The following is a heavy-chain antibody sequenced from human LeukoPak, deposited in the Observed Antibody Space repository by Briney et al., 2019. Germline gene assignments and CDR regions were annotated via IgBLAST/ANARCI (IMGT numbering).Heavy chain of an antibody. CDR2: MSISGSTI. D-gene: IGHD3-10*01. J-gene: IGHJ6*02. V-gene: IGHV3-48*04. Sequence: GGSLRLSCVASGFTFSDYSMNWVRQAPGRGLEYIAYMSISGSTIKYAESVKGRFTISRDNAQDSLFLHMNSLRAEDTAVYYCTREIFHGSGSPRMDVWGQGTTVTVSS. CDR3: TREIFHGSGSPRMDV. CDR1: GFTFSDYS.